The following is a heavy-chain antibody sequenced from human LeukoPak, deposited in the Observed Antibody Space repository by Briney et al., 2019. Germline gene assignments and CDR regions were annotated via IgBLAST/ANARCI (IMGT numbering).Heavy chain of an antibody. CDR1: GFTFSSYA. CDR3: AAGTTVTTWSYYYYGMDV. CDR2: IRGSGGST. J-gene: IGHJ6*02. D-gene: IGHD4-17*01. Sequence: GGSLRLSCAASGFTFSSYAMSWVRQAPGKGLEWVSAIRGSGGSTYYADSVKGRFTISRDNSKNTLYLQMNSLRAEDTAVYYCAAGTTVTTWSYYYYGMDVWGQGTTVTVSS. V-gene: IGHV3-23*01.